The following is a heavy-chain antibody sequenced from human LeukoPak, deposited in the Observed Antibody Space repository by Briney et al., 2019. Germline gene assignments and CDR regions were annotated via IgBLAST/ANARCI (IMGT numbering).Heavy chain of an antibody. V-gene: IGHV4-28*01. CDR3: ARSVDGGNSPFDY. J-gene: IGHJ4*02. D-gene: IGHD4-23*01. Sequence: SETLSLTCAVSGYSISSSNWWGWIRQPPGKGLEWIGYIYYSGSTYYTPSLKSRVTMSVDTSKNQFSLKLSSVTAVDTAVYYCARSVDGGNSPFDYWGQGTLVTVSS. CDR1: GYSISSSNW. CDR2: IYYSGST.